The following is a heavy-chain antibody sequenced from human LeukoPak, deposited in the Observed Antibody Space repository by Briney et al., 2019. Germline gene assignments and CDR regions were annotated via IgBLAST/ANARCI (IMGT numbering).Heavy chain of an antibody. CDR3: ARDRYYYDSSGYPVDV. V-gene: IGHV3-21*01. J-gene: IGHJ6*04. CDR1: GFTFSSYS. D-gene: IGHD3-22*01. Sequence: GGSLRLSCAASGFTFSSYSMNWVRQAPGKGLEWVSSISSSSSYIYYADSVKGRFTISRDNAKNSLYLQMNSLRAEDTAVYYCARDRYYYDSSGYPVDVWGKGTTVTVSS. CDR2: ISSSSSYI.